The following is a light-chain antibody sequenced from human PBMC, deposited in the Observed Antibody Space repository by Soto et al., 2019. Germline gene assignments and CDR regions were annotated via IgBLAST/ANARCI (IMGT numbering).Light chain of an antibody. CDR2: DAS. Sequence: DIQMTQSPSTLSASVGDRVTITCRASQSISSWLAWYQQKPGKAPKLMIYDASSLESGVPSRFSGSGSGTEFTLTISILQPGDFATYYCQQYNSYPWTFGQGTKVEIK. V-gene: IGKV1-5*01. CDR3: QQYNSYPWT. CDR1: QSISSW. J-gene: IGKJ1*01.